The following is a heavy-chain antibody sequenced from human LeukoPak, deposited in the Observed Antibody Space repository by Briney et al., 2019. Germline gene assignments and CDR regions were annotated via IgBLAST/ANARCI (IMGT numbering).Heavy chain of an antibody. CDR3: ARGPAGTGAFDI. CDR2: TYYRSKWYN. CDR1: GDSVSSNSAT. V-gene: IGHV6-1*01. J-gene: IGHJ3*02. D-gene: IGHD6-13*01. Sequence: SQALSLTCAISGDSVSSNSATWNWIRQSPSRGLEWLGRTYYRSKWYNEYAVSVKSPITINPDTSKNQFSLQLNSVTPEDTAVYYCARGPAGTGAFDIWGQGTMVTVSS.